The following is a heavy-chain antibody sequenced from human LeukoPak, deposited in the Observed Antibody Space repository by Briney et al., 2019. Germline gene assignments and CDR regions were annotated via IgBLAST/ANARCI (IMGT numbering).Heavy chain of an antibody. CDR3: TRRMAGRDGAVYFDY. D-gene: IGHD6-19*01. V-gene: IGHV3-49*04. Sequence: PGGSLRLSCAASGFTFSSYAMMWVRQAPGKGLEWVGFIRSRAYYGTTEYAASVKGRFSISRDDSESIAHLQMNSLKTEDTAVYYCTRRMAGRDGAVYFDYWGQGTLVTVSS. J-gene: IGHJ4*02. CDR1: GFTFSSYA. CDR2: IRSRAYYGTT.